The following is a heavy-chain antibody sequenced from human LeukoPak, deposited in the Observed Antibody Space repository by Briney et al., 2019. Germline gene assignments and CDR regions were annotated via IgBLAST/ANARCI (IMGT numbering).Heavy chain of an antibody. J-gene: IGHJ4*02. CDR2: ISGSGLNT. D-gene: IGHD4/OR15-4a*01. CDR3: ANEVRPNDY. CDR1: GFTFSSYA. Sequence: GGSLRLSCAASGFTFSSYAMSWVRQAPGKGLEWVSAISGSGLNTYYADSVKGRFTISRDNSKNTLYLQMNSLRAEDTALYFCANEVRPNDYWGRGTLVTVSS. V-gene: IGHV3-23*01.